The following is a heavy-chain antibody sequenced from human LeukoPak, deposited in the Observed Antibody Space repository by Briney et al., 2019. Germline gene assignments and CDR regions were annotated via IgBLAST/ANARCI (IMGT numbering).Heavy chain of an antibody. V-gene: IGHV3-43*01. J-gene: IGHJ4*02. D-gene: IGHD7-27*01. Sequence: GGSLRLSCTASGFNFGDYTMHWVRQAPGKGLEWVSLINLNGASTYYADSVKGRFTISRDNSKSSLYLHMDSLRSEDTALYLCGKDEDWGFSDWGQGTLVTVSS. CDR2: INLNGAST. CDR3: GKDEDWGFSD. CDR1: GFNFGDYT.